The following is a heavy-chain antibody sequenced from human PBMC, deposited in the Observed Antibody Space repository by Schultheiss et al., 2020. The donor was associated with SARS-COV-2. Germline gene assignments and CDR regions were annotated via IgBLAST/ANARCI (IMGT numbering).Heavy chain of an antibody. D-gene: IGHD3-22*01. J-gene: IGHJ4*02. V-gene: IGHV3-30-3*01. CDR3: VTPHYYDSSGYYYVVGYYFDY. CDR2: ISYDGSNK. CDR1: GFTFSSYA. Sequence: GGSLRLSCAASGFTFSSYAMHWVRQAPGKGLEWVAVISYDGSNKYYADSVKGRFTISRDNSKNTLYLQMNSLRAEDTAVYYCVTPHYYDSSGYYYVVGYYFDYWGQGTLVTVSS.